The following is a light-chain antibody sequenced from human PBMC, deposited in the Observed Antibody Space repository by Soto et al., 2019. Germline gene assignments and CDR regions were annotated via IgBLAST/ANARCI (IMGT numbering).Light chain of an antibody. CDR1: SSDVRNYHL. CDR2: EGS. V-gene: IGLV2-23*03. J-gene: IGLJ1*01. Sequence: QSVLTQPPSASGSVGQSVTISCTGSSSDVRNYHLVSWYQQYPGKAPKLIIYEGSKRPSGVSNRFSGSRSGNTASLTISGLQPEDEADYYCCSYGGSSTFDVYGTGTKVTVL. CDR3: CSYGGSSTFDV.